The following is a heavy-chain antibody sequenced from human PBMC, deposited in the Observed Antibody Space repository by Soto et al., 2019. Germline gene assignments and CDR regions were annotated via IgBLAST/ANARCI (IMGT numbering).Heavy chain of an antibody. V-gene: IGHV4-4*07. Sequence: QGQLQESGPGLVKPSETLSLTCSVSGGSISTYYCNWIRQPAGKGLEWIGRIDSCGSTNYSPSLKSRATMSVDTSKNQFSLKLTSVTAADTAVYYCARGGHDFWSGPFDYWGQGTLATVSS. D-gene: IGHD3-3*01. J-gene: IGHJ4*02. CDR1: GGSISTYY. CDR2: IDSCGST. CDR3: ARGGHDFWSGPFDY.